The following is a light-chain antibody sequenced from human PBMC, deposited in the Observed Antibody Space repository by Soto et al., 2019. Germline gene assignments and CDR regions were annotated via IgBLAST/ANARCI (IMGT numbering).Light chain of an antibody. J-gene: IGLJ1*01. CDR1: SSDVGGYNY. CDR3: SSYAGSNNYV. CDR2: EVS. V-gene: IGLV2-8*01. Sequence: QSVLTQPPSASGSPGQSVNISCTGTSSDVGGYNYVSWYQHHPGKAPKLMIYEVSKRPSGVPDRYSGSKSGNTASLTVSGLQAEDEADYYCSSYAGSNNYVFGTGTKLTVL.